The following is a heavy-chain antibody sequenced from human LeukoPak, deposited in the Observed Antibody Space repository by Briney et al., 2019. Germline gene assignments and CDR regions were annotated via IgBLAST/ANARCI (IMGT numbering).Heavy chain of an antibody. V-gene: IGHV3-13*05. D-gene: IGHD2-2*01. CDR1: GFTVSSNY. CDR2: ISTAGDP. Sequence: GGSLRLSCAASGFTVSSNYMSWVRQAPGKGLEWVSAISTAGDPYYLGSVKGRFTISRENAKNSFYLQMNSLRAGDTAVYYCAGQARPGSAEGAFDIWGQGTMDTVSS. J-gene: IGHJ3*02. CDR3: AGQARPGSAEGAFDI.